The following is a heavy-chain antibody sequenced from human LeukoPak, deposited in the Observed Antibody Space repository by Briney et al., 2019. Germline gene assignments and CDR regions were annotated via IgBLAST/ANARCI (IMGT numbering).Heavy chain of an antibody. CDR3: ASSADSSGYYY. D-gene: IGHD3-22*01. V-gene: IGHV4-4*09. CDR1: GFSFGSYS. CDR2: IYTSGST. J-gene: IGHJ4*02. Sequence: PGGSLRLSCAASGFSFGSYSMNWVRQPPGKGLEWIGYIYTSGSTNYNPSLKSRVTISVDTSKNQFSLKLSSVTAADTAVCYCASSADSSGYYYWGQGTLVAVSS.